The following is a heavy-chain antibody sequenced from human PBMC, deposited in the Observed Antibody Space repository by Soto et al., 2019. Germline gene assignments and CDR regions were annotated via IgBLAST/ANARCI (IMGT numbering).Heavy chain of an antibody. CDR3: ARASYYFWSGNITEIYYYYYYGMDV. CDR1: GGSISSGDYY. Sequence: SETLSLTCTVSGGSISSGDYYWSWIRQPPGKGLEWIGYIYYSGSTYYNPSLKSRVTISVDTSKNQFSLKLSSVTAADTAVYYCARASYYFWSGNITEIYYYYYYGMDVWGQGTTVTVSS. CDR2: IYYSGST. J-gene: IGHJ6*02. V-gene: IGHV4-30-4*01. D-gene: IGHD3-3*01.